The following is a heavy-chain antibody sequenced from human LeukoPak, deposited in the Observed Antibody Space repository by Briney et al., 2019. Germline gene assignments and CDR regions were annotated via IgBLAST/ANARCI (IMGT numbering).Heavy chain of an antibody. CDR2: ISISHSYI. CDR1: GFTFSSYN. V-gene: IGHV3-21*01. CDR3: ARDGMSGSPYAFDI. J-gene: IGHJ3*02. Sequence: GGSLRPSCAASGFTFSSYNMNWVRQAPGKGLEWVSSISISHSYISYADSVKGRFTISRDNAKNSLFLQMNSLRAEDTALYYCARDGMSGSPYAFDIWGQGTMVTVSS. D-gene: IGHD1-26*01.